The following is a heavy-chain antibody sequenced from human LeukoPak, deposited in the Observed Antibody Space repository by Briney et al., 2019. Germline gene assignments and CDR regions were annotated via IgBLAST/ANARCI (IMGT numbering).Heavy chain of an antibody. Sequence: SETLPLTCAVYGGSFSGYYWSWIRQPPGKGLEWIGEINHSGSTNYNPSLKSRVTISVDTSKNQFSLKLSSVTAADTAVYYCARKPLRGDSSGYYWMLGGQRGFYFDYWGQGTLVTVSS. CDR1: GGSFSGYY. V-gene: IGHV4-34*01. D-gene: IGHD3-22*01. J-gene: IGHJ4*02. CDR2: INHSGST. CDR3: ARKPLRGDSSGYYWMLGGQRGFYFDY.